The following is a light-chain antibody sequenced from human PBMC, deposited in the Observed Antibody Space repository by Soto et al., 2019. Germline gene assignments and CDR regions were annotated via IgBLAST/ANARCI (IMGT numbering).Light chain of an antibody. CDR2: CAS. CDR3: QQYDIWPPIT. J-gene: IGKJ5*01. Sequence: DMIMTQSPATLSVSPGERVTLSCRASQSVSNNLAWYQHKPGQAPRLLIYCASTRDTGIPDRFSGSGSGTEFTLTISSLQSEDFAIYYCQQYDIWPPITFGQGTRLEIK. V-gene: IGKV3-15*01. CDR1: QSVSNN.